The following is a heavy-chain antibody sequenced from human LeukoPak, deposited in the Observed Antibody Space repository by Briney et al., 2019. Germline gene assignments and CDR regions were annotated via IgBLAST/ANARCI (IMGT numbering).Heavy chain of an antibody. V-gene: IGHV4-59*01. CDR1: GGSISSYY. CDR2: IYYSGST. D-gene: IGHD3-3*01. Sequence: SETLSLTCTVSGGSISSYYWSWIRQPPGKGLEWIGYIYYSGSTNYNPSLKSRVTISVDTSKNQFSLKLSSVTAADTAVYYCARGPLTTIFGRRGFDYWGQGTLVTVSS. CDR3: ARGPLTTIFGRRGFDY. J-gene: IGHJ4*02.